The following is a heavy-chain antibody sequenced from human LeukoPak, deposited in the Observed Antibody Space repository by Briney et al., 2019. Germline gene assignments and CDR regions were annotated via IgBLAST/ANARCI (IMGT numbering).Heavy chain of an antibody. V-gene: IGHV4-59*08. CDR2: IYYSGST. J-gene: IGHJ4*02. Sequence: PSETLSLTCTVSGGSISSYYWSWIRQPPGKGLEWIGYIYYSGSTNYNPSLKSRVTISVDTSKNQFSLKPSSVTAADTAVYYCARHEYDSCGSGVYYWGQGTLVTVSS. D-gene: IGHD3-22*01. CDR3: ARHEYDSCGSGVYY. CDR1: GGSISSYY.